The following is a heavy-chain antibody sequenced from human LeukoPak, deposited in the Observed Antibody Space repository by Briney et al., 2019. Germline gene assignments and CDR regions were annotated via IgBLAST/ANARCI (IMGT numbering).Heavy chain of an antibody. Sequence: TLAVTPTVSDDCIGSYDCSWSRQPPRKKLEWIGYIYYSGSTNYNPSLKSRVTISVDTSKNQFSLKLSSVTAADTAVYYCARGSRSIAVAGDFDYWGQGTLVTVSS. D-gene: IGHD6-19*01. V-gene: IGHV4-59*01. CDR2: IYYSGST. CDR1: DDCIGSYD. J-gene: IGHJ4*02. CDR3: ARGSRSIAVAGDFDY.